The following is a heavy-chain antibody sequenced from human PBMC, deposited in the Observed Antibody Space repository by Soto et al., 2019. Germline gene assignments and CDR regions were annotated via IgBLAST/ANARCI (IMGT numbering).Heavy chain of an antibody. V-gene: IGHV1-2*04. CDR1: GYTFTGYY. D-gene: IGHD6-13*01. CDR2: INPNSGGT. CDR3: ARDLGGVIAAAGNDYYYGMDV. J-gene: IGHJ6*02. Sequence: GASVKVSCKASGYTFTGYYMHWVRQAPGQGLEWMGWINPNSGGTNYAQKFQGWVTMTRDTSISTAYMELSRLRSDDTAVYYCARDLGGVIAAAGNDYYYGMDVWGQGTTVTVSS.